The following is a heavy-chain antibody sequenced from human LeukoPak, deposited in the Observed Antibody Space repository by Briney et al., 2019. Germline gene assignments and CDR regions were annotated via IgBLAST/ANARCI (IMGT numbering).Heavy chain of an antibody. J-gene: IGHJ4*02. D-gene: IGHD6-13*01. CDR2: IYHSGST. V-gene: IGHV4-30-2*01. Sequence: KPSQTLSLTCAVSGGSISSGGYSWSWIRQPPGKGLEWIGYIYHSGSTYYNPSLKSRVTISVDRSKNQFSLKLSSVTAADTAVYYCARGYSSSWYFYWGQGTPVTVSS. CDR3: ARGYSSSWYFY. CDR1: GGSISSGGYS.